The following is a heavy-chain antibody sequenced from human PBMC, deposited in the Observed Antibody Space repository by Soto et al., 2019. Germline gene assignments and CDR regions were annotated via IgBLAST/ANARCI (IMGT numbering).Heavy chain of an antibody. CDR1: GFTFSSYG. Sequence: GGSLRLSCAASGFTFSSYGMHWVRQAPGKGLEWVAVISYDGKIKYYADSVKGRFTISRDNSQNTLYLQMNSLRAEDTAVFFCARDRALLHTNSRGYFDYWGQGTLVTVSS. CDR2: ISYDGKIK. V-gene: IGHV3-30*03. D-gene: IGHD1-1*01. CDR3: ARDRALLHTNSRGYFDY. J-gene: IGHJ4*03.